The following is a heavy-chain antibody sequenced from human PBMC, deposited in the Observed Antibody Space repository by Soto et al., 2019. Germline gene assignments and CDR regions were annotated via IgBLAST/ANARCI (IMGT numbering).Heavy chain of an antibody. J-gene: IGHJ5*01. D-gene: IGHD2-21*01. CDR2: MYVTGAV. CDR3: ARPRIATNNYKWFDY. Sequence: PSETLSLTCSVSGAALNSGNYYWSCIRQVPGKGLEWIGHMYVTGAVDYNPSLRDRITISQDTSERQSSLSLRLATAADSAVYYCARPRIATNNYKWFDYWGQGTLVTVSS. V-gene: IGHV4-31*03. CDR1: GAALNSGNYY.